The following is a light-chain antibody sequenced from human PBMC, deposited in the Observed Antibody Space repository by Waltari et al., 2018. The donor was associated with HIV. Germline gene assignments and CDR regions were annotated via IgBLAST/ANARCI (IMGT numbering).Light chain of an antibody. J-gene: IGLJ2*01. Sequence: SYQLPQSLSAVSVALGQTARISSRRANIGRKTVHWHHQQPGQPPVVVISATTNRPSVIPERFSGSNSGNEATLTISRAQAGDDDGYYCEVWENGLVVFGAGTKLTVL. V-gene: IGLV3-9*01. CDR2: ATT. CDR1: NIGRKT. CDR3: EVWENGLVV.